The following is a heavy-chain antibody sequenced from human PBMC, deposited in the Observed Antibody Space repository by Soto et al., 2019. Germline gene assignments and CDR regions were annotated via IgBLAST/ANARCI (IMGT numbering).Heavy chain of an antibody. V-gene: IGHV3-23*01. CDR1: GFTFSSYA. CDR2: ISGSGGST. CDR3: AKDSGSYYRGYDY. D-gene: IGHD1-26*01. J-gene: IGHJ4*02. Sequence: EVQLLESGGGLVQPAGSLRLSCADSGFTFSSYAMSWVRQAPGKGQEWVSAISGSGGSTYYADSVKGRFTISRDNSKNTLYLQMNSLRAEDTAVYYCAKDSGSYYRGYDYWGQGTLVTVSS.